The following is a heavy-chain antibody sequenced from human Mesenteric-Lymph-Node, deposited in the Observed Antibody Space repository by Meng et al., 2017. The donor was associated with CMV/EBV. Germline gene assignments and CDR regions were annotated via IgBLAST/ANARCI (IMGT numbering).Heavy chain of an antibody. D-gene: IGHD5-24*01. CDR2: INPRGDST. CDR3: VRGGRDGYNYVLDY. Sequence: SGHTFTSYTMHWLRQAPGQGLEWMGLINPRGDSTSHAQKFQGRVTMTRDTSTSTVYMELSSLRSEDTAMYYCVRGGRDGYNYVLDYWGQGTLVTVSS. V-gene: IGHV1-46*01. J-gene: IGHJ4*02. CDR1: GHTFTSYT.